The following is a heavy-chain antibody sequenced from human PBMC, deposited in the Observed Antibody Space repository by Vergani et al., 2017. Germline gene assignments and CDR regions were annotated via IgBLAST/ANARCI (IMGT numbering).Heavy chain of an antibody. J-gene: IGHJ4*02. CDR2: ISGSGSST. D-gene: IGHD3-3*01. Sequence: EVQLLESGGGLVQPGGSLRLSCAASGFTFSSYAMSWVRQAPGKGLEWVSAISGSGSSTYYADSVKGRFTISRDNSKNTLYLQMNSLRAEHTAVYYCAKGPFITISGVYRDYWGQGTLVTVSS. CDR3: AKGPFITISGVYRDY. CDR1: GFTFSSYA. V-gene: IGHV3-23*01.